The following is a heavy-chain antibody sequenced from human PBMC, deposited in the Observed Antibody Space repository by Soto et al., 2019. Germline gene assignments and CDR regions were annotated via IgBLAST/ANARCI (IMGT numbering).Heavy chain of an antibody. J-gene: IGHJ1*01. CDR1: GDIVSSNTAA. V-gene: IGHV6-1*01. CDR2: TYYRSNWRH. CDR3: ARGVDGSRFDL. Sequence: SQTLSLTRAISGDIVSSNTAAWNWIRSSPSRGLEWLGRTYYRSNWRHDYAVSVKSRITVNPDTSKNHFSLQLNSVPPDDTAVYYCARGVDGSRFDLRGQGTLVTXS. D-gene: IGHD2-15*01.